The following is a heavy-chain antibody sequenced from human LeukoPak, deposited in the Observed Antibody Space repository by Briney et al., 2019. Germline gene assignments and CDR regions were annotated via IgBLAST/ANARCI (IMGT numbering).Heavy chain of an antibody. CDR2: IYYSGST. J-gene: IGHJ6*02. CDR1: NGSISSYY. V-gene: IGHV4-59*12. CDR3: ARGPNQLYYYYYYGMDV. Sequence: PSETLSLTCTVSNGSISSYYWSWIRQPPGKGLEWIGYIYYSGSTNYNPSLKSRVTISVDTSKNQFSLKLSSVTAADTAVYYCARGPNQLYYYYYYGMDVWGQGTTVTVSS. D-gene: IGHD1-14*01.